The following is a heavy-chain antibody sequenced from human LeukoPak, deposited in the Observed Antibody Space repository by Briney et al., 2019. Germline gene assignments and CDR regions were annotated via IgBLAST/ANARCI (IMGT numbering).Heavy chain of an antibody. Sequence: ASVKVSCKASGYTFTSYGISWVRQAPGQGLEWMGWISAYNGNTNYAQKLQGRVTMTTDTSTSTAYVELRSLRSDDTAVYYCARSTAMVYYFDYWGQGTLVTVSS. J-gene: IGHJ4*02. D-gene: IGHD5-18*01. V-gene: IGHV1-18*01. CDR3: ARSTAMVYYFDY. CDR1: GYTFTSYG. CDR2: ISAYNGNT.